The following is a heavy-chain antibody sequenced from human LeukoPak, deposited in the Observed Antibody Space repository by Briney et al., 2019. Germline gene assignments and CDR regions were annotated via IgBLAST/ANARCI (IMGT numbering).Heavy chain of an antibody. CDR2: IYYSGRT. V-gene: IGHV4-39*07. J-gene: IGHJ6*03. CDR3: ARDFSSSSTVYYYYYMDV. CDR1: GGSISSSSYY. D-gene: IGHD6-6*01. Sequence: PSETLSLTCTVSGGSISSSSYYWGWIRQPPGKGLEWIGSIYYSGRTYYNPSLKSRVTISLDTSKNQFSLKLSSVTAADTAIYYCARDFSSSSTVYYYYYMDVWGKGTTVTVSS.